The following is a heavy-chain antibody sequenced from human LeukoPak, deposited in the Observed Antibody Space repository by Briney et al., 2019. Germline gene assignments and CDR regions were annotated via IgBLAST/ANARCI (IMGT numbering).Heavy chain of an antibody. V-gene: IGHV3-23*01. J-gene: IGHJ4*02. CDR1: GFTFSNYS. CDR2: ISFGGGYT. D-gene: IGHD3-22*01. Sequence: GGSLRLSCVGYGFTFSNYSMTWVRQAPGKGLEWVSSISFGGGYTFYADSVKGHFTISRDNSRSTLYLQMNNLRAEDTALYYCAKRIDTRGSTHYHDYWGQGTLVTVSS. CDR3: AKRIDTRGSTHYHDY.